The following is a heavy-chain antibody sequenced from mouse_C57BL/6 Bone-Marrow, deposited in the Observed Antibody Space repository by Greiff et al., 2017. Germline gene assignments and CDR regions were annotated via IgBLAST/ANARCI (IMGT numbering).Heavy chain of an antibody. CDR2: IDPNSGGT. D-gene: IGHD3-3*01. Sequence: QVQLQQPGAELVKPGASVQLSCKASGYTFTSYWLPWVKQRPGRGLEWIGRIDPNSGGTKYNEKFKSKATLTVDKPSSTAYMQLSSLTSEDSAVYYCARSRGCADYAMDYWGQGTSVTVSS. CDR3: ARSRGCADYAMDY. J-gene: IGHJ4*01. V-gene: IGHV1-72*01. CDR1: GYTFTSYW.